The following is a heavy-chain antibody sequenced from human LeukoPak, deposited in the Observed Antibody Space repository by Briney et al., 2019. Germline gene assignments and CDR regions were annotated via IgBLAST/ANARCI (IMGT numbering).Heavy chain of an antibody. J-gene: IGHJ5*02. CDR2: IYYSGST. D-gene: IGHD3-10*01. CDR3: ARGGVNYKIAGP. V-gene: IGHV4-59*01. Sequence: PSETPSLTCTVSGGSITSYYWSWIRQPPGKGLEWIGYIYYSGSTNYNPSLKSRVTISVDTSKNQFSLKLSSVTAADTAVYYCARGGVNYKIAGPWGQGALVTVSS. CDR1: GGSITSYY.